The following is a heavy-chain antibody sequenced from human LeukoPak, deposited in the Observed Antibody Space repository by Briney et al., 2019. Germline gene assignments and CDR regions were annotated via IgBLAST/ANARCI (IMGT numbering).Heavy chain of an antibody. V-gene: IGHV3-30*02. CDR2: IRYGGSNK. CDR1: GFTFSSYG. J-gene: IGHJ4*02. CDR3: AKLLGYCSSTSCPGDY. Sequence: PGGSLRLSCAASGFTFSSYGMHWVRQAPGKGLEWVAFIRYGGSNKYYADSVKGRFTISRDNSKNTLYLQMNSLRAEDTAVYYCAKLLGYCSSTSCPGDYWGQGTLVTDSS. D-gene: IGHD2-2*01.